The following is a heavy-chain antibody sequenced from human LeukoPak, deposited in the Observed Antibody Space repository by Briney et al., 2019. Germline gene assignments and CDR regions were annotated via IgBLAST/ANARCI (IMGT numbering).Heavy chain of an antibody. CDR1: GGSFSGYY. J-gene: IGHJ4*02. CDR3: AAGSSSRPDY. V-gene: IGHV4-34*01. CDR2: INHSGST. D-gene: IGHD6-13*01. Sequence: SETLSLTCAVHGGSFSGYYWSWIRQPPGKGLEWIGEINHSGSTNYNPSLKSRVTISVDTSKNQFSLKLSSVTAADTAVYYCAAGSSSRPDYWGQGTLVTVSS.